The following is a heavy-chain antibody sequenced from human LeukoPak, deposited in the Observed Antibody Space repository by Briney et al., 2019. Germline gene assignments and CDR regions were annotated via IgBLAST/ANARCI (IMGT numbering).Heavy chain of an antibody. CDR1: GFTFGDYA. Sequence: GGSLRLSCTASGFTFGDYAMSWVRQAPGKGLEWVGFIRSKAYGGTTEYAASVKGRFTISRDDSKSIAYLQMNSLKTENTAVYYCTLTPRYCSSTSCSHFDYWGQGTLVTVSS. J-gene: IGHJ4*02. V-gene: IGHV3-49*04. D-gene: IGHD2-2*01. CDR3: TLTPRYCSSTSCSHFDY. CDR2: IRSKAYGGTT.